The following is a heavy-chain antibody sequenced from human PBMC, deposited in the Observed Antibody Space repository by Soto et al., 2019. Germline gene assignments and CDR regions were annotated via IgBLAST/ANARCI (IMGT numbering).Heavy chain of an antibody. CDR3: TRAAIKGELLDY. J-gene: IGHJ4*02. CDR2: IWHDGSNK. V-gene: IGHV3-33*01. CDR1: GFTFNNYG. Sequence: GGSLRLSCAASGFTFNNYGMHWVRQAPGKGLEWVALIWHDGSNKGYADSVKGRFTISRDNSKDTVNLQMNSLRVEDTAVYYCTRAAIKGELLDYWGQGTQVTVSS. D-gene: IGHD1-26*01.